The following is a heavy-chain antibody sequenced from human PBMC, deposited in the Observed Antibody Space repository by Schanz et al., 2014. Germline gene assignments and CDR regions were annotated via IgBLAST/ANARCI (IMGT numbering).Heavy chain of an antibody. V-gene: IGHV3-48*01. D-gene: IGHD3-9*01. J-gene: IGHJ4*02. CDR2: ISSSSSTI. CDR3: AYYDVLTGFDY. Sequence: EVQLVESGGGLVQPRGSLRLSCAASEFSFSSFGMNWVRQAPGKGLEWVSYISSSSSTIYYADSVKGRFTISRDNAKNSLYLQINNLRAEDTAVYYCAYYDVLTGFDYWGQGTQVNVSS. CDR1: EFSFSSFG.